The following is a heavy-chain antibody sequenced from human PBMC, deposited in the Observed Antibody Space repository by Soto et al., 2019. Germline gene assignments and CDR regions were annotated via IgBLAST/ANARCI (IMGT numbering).Heavy chain of an antibody. J-gene: IGHJ4*02. D-gene: IGHD3-22*01. CDR1: GLTFSSYS. CDR2: ISTTSSII. Sequence: EVRLVESGGGLVQPGGSLRLSCAASGLTFSSYSINWVRQAPGKGLEWVSYISTTSSIIYYADSVKGRFTISRDNAKNSLYLQLNSLRDEDTAVYYCARQTSNWYDSSGYLDYWGPGTLVTVSS. CDR3: ARQTSNWYDSSGYLDY. V-gene: IGHV3-48*02.